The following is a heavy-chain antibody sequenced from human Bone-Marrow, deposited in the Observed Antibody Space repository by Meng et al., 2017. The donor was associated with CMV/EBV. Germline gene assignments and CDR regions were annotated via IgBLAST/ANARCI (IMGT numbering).Heavy chain of an antibody. V-gene: IGHV1-2*02. Sequence: ASVKVSCKASGYTFTGYYMHWVRQAPGQGLEWMGWINPNSGGTNYAQKFQGRVTMTRDTSISTAYMELSRLRSDDTAVYYCARDEQQHHGPSDYWVQGTLVTVSS. CDR2: INPNSGGT. CDR1: GYTFTGYY. CDR3: ARDEQQHHGPSDY. J-gene: IGHJ4*02. D-gene: IGHD6-13*01.